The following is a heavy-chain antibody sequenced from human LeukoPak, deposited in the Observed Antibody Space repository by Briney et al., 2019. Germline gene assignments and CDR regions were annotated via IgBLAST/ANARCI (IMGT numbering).Heavy chain of an antibody. CDR2: IIPIFGTA. V-gene: IGHV1-69*13. J-gene: IGHJ6*02. CDR3: ARDLTYCSGGSCYSVV. CDR1: GGTFSSYA. D-gene: IGHD2-15*01. Sequence: GASVKVSCKASGGTFSSYAISWVRQAPGQGLEWMGGIIPIFGTANYAQKFQGRVTITADESTSTAYMELSSLRSEDTAVYYCARDLTYCSGGSCYSVVWGQGTTVTVSS.